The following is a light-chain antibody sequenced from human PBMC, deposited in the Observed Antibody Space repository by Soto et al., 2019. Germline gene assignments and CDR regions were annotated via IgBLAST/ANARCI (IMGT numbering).Light chain of an antibody. V-gene: IGKV1-9*01. CDR1: QDISRY. J-gene: IGKJ3*01. CDR3: QQLQRTPYT. CDR2: GAS. Sequence: QLTQSPSSLSASVGDRVTITCRASQDISRYLAWYKQRAGKAPKLLIYGASTLQSGVPSMFSGSGSGTEFTLTISSLQTEDFANYPCQQLQRTPYTFDTGTRVDVK.